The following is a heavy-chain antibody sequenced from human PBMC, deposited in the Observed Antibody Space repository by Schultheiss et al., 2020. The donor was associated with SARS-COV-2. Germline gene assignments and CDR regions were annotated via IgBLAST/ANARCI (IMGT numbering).Heavy chain of an antibody. Sequence: SETLSLTCTVSGGPMSRGGYYWSWIRQHPGKGLEWIGSIYFTGTTYYNPSLKSRVTMSVDTSKNQFSLKLSSVTAADTAVYYCAREVLYYYDSSGYYVPYYYYGMDVWGQGTTVTVSS. D-gene: IGHD3-22*01. CDR2: IYFTGTT. V-gene: IGHV4-31*03. CDR1: GGPMSRGGYY. J-gene: IGHJ6*02. CDR3: AREVLYYYDSSGYYVPYYYYGMDV.